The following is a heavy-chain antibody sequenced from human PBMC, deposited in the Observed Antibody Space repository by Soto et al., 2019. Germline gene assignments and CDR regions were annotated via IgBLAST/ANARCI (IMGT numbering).Heavy chain of an antibody. CDR2: IYYSGST. CDR1: GGSISSSSYY. J-gene: IGHJ6*03. Sequence: QLQLQESGPGLVKPSETLSLTCTVSGGSISSSSYYWGWIRQPPGKGLEWIGSIYYSGSTYYNPSLKSRVTISVDTSKNQFSLKLSSVTAADTAVYYCARLGADYYYYYMDVWGKGTTVTVSS. V-gene: IGHV4-39*01. CDR3: ARLGADYYYYYMDV. D-gene: IGHD3-10*01.